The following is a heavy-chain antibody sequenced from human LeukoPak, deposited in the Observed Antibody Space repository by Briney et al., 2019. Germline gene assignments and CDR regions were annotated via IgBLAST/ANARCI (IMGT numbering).Heavy chain of an antibody. CDR2: IIPILGIA. CDR3: ASRYYGSGFSRAFDI. V-gene: IGHV1-69*04. D-gene: IGHD3-10*01. J-gene: IGHJ3*02. Sequence: SVKVSCKASGGTFSSYAISWVRQAPGQGLGWMGRIIPILGIANYAQKFQGRVTITADKSTSTAYMELSSLRSEDTAVYYCASRYYGSGFSRAFDIWGQGTMVTVSS. CDR1: GGTFSSYA.